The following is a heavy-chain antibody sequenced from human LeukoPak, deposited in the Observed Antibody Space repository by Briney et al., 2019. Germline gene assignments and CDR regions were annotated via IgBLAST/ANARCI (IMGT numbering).Heavy chain of an antibody. CDR2: ISYDGSNK. Sequence: PGGSLRLSCAASGFSFSSYAMHWVRQAPGKGLEWVAVISYDGSNKFHADSVKGRFTISRDNAKNSLYLQMNSLRAEDTAVYYCARDPVGVITTVYYFDYWGQGTLVTVSA. J-gene: IGHJ4*02. CDR3: ARDPVGVITTVYYFDY. V-gene: IGHV3-30*04. CDR1: GFSFSSYA. D-gene: IGHD3-22*01.